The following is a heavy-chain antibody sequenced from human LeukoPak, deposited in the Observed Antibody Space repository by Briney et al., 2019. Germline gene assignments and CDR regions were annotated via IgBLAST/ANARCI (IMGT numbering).Heavy chain of an antibody. V-gene: IGHV3-33*01. Sequence: GGSLETLFSASGFTFNSYGMDWVRQAPGKGLDWVAVIWYDVNYTYYADSVKGRFTISRDNSKNTLFLQMNSLRAEDTDTYYCARPYGDYARSGLDIWGQGTLVTVSS. CDR2: IWYDVNYT. D-gene: IGHD4-17*01. CDR3: ARPYGDYARSGLDI. J-gene: IGHJ3*02. CDR1: GFTFNSYG.